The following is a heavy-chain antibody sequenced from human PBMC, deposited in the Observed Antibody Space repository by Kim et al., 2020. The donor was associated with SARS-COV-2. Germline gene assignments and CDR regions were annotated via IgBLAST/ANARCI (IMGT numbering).Heavy chain of an antibody. Sequence: GGSLRLSCTASGFTFGSCAMHWVRQAPGKGLEWVAVISYDGGDKNYADSVKGRFTISRDNSKNTLYLEMNSLRAEDTALYYCARDQWARLGGVTDYY. D-gene: IGHD3-16*01. CDR2: ISYDGGDK. V-gene: IGHV3-30-3*01. CDR1: GFTFGSCA. J-gene: IGHJ6*01. CDR3: ARDQWARLGGVTDYY.